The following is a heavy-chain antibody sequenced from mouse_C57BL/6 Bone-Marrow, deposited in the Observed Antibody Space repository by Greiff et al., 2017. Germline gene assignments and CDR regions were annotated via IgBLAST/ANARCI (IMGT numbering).Heavy chain of an antibody. CDR2: IDPENGDP. D-gene: IGHD1-1*01. Sequence: EVQLQQSGAELVRPGASVKLSCTASGFNIKDDYMHWVKQRPEQGLEWIGWIDPENGDPEYASKFQGQATITADTSSNPAYLQLSSLTSEDTAVYYCTTCYSAWFAYWGQGTMVTVSA. V-gene: IGHV14-4*01. CDR1: GFNIKDDY. J-gene: IGHJ3*01. CDR3: TTCYSAWFAY.